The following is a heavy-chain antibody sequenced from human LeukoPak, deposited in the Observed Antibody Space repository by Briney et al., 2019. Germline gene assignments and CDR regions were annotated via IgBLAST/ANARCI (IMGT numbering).Heavy chain of an antibody. J-gene: IGHJ6*03. CDR1: GFTFSSYG. D-gene: IGHD3-9*01. CDR2: ISYDGSNK. V-gene: IGHV3-30*03. Sequence: GRSLRLSCAASGFTFSSYGMHWVRQAPGKGLEWVAVISYDGSNKYYADSVKGRFTISRDNSKNTLYLQMNSLRAEDTAVYYCARDQGRYFDWLSSRYYMDVWGKGTTVTVSS. CDR3: ARDQGRYFDWLSSRYYMDV.